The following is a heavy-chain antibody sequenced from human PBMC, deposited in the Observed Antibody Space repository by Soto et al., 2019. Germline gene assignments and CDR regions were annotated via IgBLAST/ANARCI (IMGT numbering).Heavy chain of an antibody. CDR3: VKSVAAAGTHWFDP. V-gene: IGHV3-74*01. CDR2: INSDGSST. J-gene: IGHJ5*02. CDR1: GFTFSSYW. D-gene: IGHD6-13*01. Sequence: GGSLRLSCAASGFTFSSYWMHWVRQAPGKGLVWVSRINSDGSSTSYADSVKGRFTISRDNAKNTLYLQMNSLRAEDTAVYYWVKSVAAAGTHWFDPWGQGTLGTVSS.